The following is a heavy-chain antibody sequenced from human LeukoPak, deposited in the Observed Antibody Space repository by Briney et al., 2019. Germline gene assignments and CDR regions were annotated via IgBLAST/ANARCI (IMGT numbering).Heavy chain of an antibody. V-gene: IGHV3-11*05. CDR3: ARAITMVWHFDL. Sequence: GGSLRLSCAGSGXTFSGYEMNWVRQAPGKGLEWVSYISSSSSYTNYADSVKGRFTISRDNAKNSLYLQMNSLRAEDTAVYYCARAITMVWHFDLWGRGTLVTVSS. CDR2: ISSSSSYT. J-gene: IGHJ2*01. CDR1: GXTFSGYE. D-gene: IGHD3-10*01.